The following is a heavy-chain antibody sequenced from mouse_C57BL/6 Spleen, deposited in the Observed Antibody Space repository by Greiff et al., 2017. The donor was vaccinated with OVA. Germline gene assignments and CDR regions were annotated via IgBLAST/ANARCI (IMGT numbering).Heavy chain of an antibody. Sequence: VKLQESGAELVKPGASVKLSCKASGYTFTEYTIHWVKQRSGQGLEWIGWFYPGSGSIKYNEKFKDKATLTADKSSSTVYMELSRLTSEDSAVYFCARHEEGAYDYDAWFAYWGQGTLVTVSA. CDR1: GYTFTEYT. CDR2: FYPGSGSI. V-gene: IGHV1-62-2*01. D-gene: IGHD2-4*01. CDR3: ARHEEGAYDYDAWFAY. J-gene: IGHJ3*01.